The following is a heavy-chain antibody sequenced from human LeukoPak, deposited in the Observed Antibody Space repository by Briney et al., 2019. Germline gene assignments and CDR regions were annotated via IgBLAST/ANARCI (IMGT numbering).Heavy chain of an antibody. Sequence: GGSLRLSCAASGFTFSTYGMHWVRQAPGKGLEWVAVIWFDGSNKYYADSVKGRFTISRDNSKNTLYLQMNSLRAEDTAVYYCAKDPRGSGKDYYFDYWGQGTLVTVSS. J-gene: IGHJ4*02. D-gene: IGHD3-10*01. CDR3: AKDPRGSGKDYYFDY. CDR2: IWFDGSNK. CDR1: GFTFSTYG. V-gene: IGHV3-33*06.